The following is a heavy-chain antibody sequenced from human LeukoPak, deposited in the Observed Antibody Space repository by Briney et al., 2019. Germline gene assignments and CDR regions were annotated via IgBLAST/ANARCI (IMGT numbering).Heavy chain of an antibody. CDR3: AADRPHPRNEPTNFAQ. J-gene: IGHJ4*02. CDR1: GFTFSSYG. CDR2: ISYDGSNK. D-gene: IGHD1-1*01. Sequence: GGSLRLSCAASGFTFSSYGMHWVRQAPGKGLEWVAVISYDGSNKYYADSVKGRFTISRDNSKNTLYLQMNSLRAEDTAVYFCAADRPHPRNEPTNFAQWGQGTLVTVSS. V-gene: IGHV3-30*03.